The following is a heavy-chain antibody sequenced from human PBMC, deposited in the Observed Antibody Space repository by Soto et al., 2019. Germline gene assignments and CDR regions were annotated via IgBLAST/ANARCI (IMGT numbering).Heavy chain of an antibody. D-gene: IGHD3-9*01. V-gene: IGHV4-31*03. CDR2: IYYSGST. CDR3: ARASRDILTGYDYYYGMDV. J-gene: IGHJ6*02. Sequence: QVQLQESGPGLVKPSQTLSLTCTVSGGSISSGGYYWSWIRQHPGKGLEGIGYIYYSGSTYYNPSLKSRVTISVDTSKNQFSLKLSSVTAADTAVYYCARASRDILTGYDYYYGMDVWGQGTTVTVSS. CDR1: GGSISSGGYY.